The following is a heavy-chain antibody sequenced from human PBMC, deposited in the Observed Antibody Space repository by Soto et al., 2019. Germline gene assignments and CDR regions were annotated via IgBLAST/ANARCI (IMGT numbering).Heavy chain of an antibody. CDR2: ISYDGSNK. V-gene: IGHV3-30*18. CDR3: AKDQASYYGPGY. Sequence: QVQLVESGGGVVQPGRSLRLSCAASGFTFSSYGMHWVRQAPGKGLEWVAVISYDGSNKYYADSVKGRFTISRDNSKNTLELQMNSLRAEDTAVYYCAKDQASYYGPGYWGQGTLVTVSS. CDR1: GFTFSSYG. D-gene: IGHD3-10*01. J-gene: IGHJ4*02.